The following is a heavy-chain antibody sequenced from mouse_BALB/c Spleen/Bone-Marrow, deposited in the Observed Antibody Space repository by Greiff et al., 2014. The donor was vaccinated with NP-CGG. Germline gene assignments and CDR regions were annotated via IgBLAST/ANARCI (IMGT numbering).Heavy chain of an antibody. CDR1: GYTFSSYW. D-gene: IGHD1-1*01. Sequence: VQLQQSGAELMKPGASVKISCKATGYTFSSYWIEWVKQRPGHGLEWIGEILPGSGSTNYNEKFKGKATFTADTSSNTDYMQLSSLTSEDSAVYYCARSRGGFYFDYWAQGTTLTVSS. V-gene: IGHV1-9*01. CDR3: ARSRGGFYFDY. CDR2: ILPGSGST. J-gene: IGHJ2*01.